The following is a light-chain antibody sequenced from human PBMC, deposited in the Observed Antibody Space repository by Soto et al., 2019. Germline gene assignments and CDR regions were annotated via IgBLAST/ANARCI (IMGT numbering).Light chain of an antibody. CDR3: QQCGSSPWT. CDR1: QSVSSSY. V-gene: IGKV3-20*01. J-gene: IGKJ1*01. CDR2: GAS. Sequence: EFVLTQSPGTLSLSPGERATLSCSSSQSVSSSYLAWYQQKPGQAPRLLSYGASSRATGIPDRFSGSGSGTDFTLTISRLEPEDFAVYYCQQCGSSPWTFGQGTKVDIK.